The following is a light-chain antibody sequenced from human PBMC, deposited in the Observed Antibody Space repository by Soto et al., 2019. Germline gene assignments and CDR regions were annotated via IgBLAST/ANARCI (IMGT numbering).Light chain of an antibody. V-gene: IGKV1-5*01. Sequence: DIQMTQSPSTLAASVVDTVTMTCRSSSKWLAWYQKKPGKSPKLLIYDVSNLERGVPPRFSGSTSGAESTLTIAGLQTDDLGTYYCPHSTDFTFGPGSKVEIK. CDR1: SSSKW. CDR3: PHSTDFT. J-gene: IGKJ2*01. CDR2: DVS.